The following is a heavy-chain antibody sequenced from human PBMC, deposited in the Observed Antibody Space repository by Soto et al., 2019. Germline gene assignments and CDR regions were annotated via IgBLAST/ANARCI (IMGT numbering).Heavy chain of an antibody. V-gene: IGHV3-23*01. D-gene: IGHD1-26*01. J-gene: IGHJ4*02. CDR2: ISTTGGNT. Sequence: GGSLRLSCAASGFTFYSSAMSWVRQAPGKGLEWVSAISTTGGNTLYADSVKGRFTISRDNSKNTLYLQMNSLRAEDTAIYYCAKPAGGSYPESRVFGSWGQGTRVTVSS. CDR1: GFTFYSSA. CDR3: AKPAGGSYPESRVFGS.